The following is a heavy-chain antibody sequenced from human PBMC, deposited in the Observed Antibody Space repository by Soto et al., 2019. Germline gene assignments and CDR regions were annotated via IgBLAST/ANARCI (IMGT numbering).Heavy chain of an antibody. Sequence: EVQLLESGGGLVQPGGSLRLSCAASGFTFSSYAMSWVRQAPGKGLEWVSSINDGGSSTYYADSVKGRFTISRDNSKDRLYRQMSSLRAEDTAVYYCAKGGGSRFFDYWGQGALVAVSS. V-gene: IGHV3-23*01. D-gene: IGHD1-26*01. CDR3: AKGGGSRFFDY. CDR1: GFTFSSYA. CDR2: INDGGSST. J-gene: IGHJ4*02.